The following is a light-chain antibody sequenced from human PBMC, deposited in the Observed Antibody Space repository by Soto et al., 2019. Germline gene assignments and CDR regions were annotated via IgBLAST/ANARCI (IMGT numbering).Light chain of an antibody. Sequence: EIVVTQSPATLSVSPGERATLSCRASQSVSTNLAWYQQKPGQAPRLLIYGASTRATGIPARFSGSGSGTDFTLTISSLQSEDFAVYYCQQYNNWRRGRDGFGQGTRLEIK. CDR3: QQYNNWRRGRDG. J-gene: IGKJ5*01. CDR1: QSVSTN. V-gene: IGKV3-15*01. CDR2: GAS.